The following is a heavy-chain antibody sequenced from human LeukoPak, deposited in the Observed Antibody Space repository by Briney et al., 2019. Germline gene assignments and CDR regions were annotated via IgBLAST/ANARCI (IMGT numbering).Heavy chain of an antibody. J-gene: IGHJ3*02. Sequence: GESLKTSCKGSGYSFTSYLICWLRQMPGKGLEWMGIIHTVDSATRYRPSFQGHATISAATSITTAYLQWSSLKATDTANYYCDRLQGFGLTGMNAFDIWGQGTMVTVSS. V-gene: IGHV5-51*01. CDR3: DRLQGFGLTGMNAFDI. CDR1: GYSFTSYL. CDR2: IHTVDSAT. D-gene: IGHD7-27*01.